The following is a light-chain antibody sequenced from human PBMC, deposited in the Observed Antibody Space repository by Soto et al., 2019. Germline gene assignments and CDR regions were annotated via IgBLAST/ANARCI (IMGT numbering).Light chain of an antibody. Sequence: EIVMTQSPATLSVSPGERATLSCRASQSVSSNLAWYQQKPGQAPRLLIYRASTRATGIPARFSGSGSGTEFTLTISSLQSEDFAVYYWQQYNNWPRTFGQGTKVEIK. V-gene: IGKV3-15*01. CDR2: RAS. J-gene: IGKJ1*01. CDR1: QSVSSN. CDR3: QQYNNWPRT.